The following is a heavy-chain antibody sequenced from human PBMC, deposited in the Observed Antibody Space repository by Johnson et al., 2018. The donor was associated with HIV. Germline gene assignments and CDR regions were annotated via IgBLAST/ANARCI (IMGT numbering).Heavy chain of an antibody. V-gene: IGHV3-7*04. J-gene: IGHJ3*02. D-gene: IGHD1-26*01. Sequence: VQLVESGGGLVQPGGSLRLSCAASGFTFSNAWMSWVRQAPGKGLEWVANIKQDGSEKYYVDSVKGRFTISRDNSKNTLYLQMNSLRAEDPAVYYCAKAQGSGSYRDAFDIWGQGTMVTVSS. CDR1: GFTFSNAW. CDR2: IKQDGSEK. CDR3: AKAQGSGSYRDAFDI.